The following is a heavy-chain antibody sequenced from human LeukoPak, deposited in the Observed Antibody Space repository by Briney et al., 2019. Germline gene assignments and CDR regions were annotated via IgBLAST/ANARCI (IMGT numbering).Heavy chain of an antibody. CDR1: GYSISSGYY. D-gene: IGHD2-21*01. CDR3: ARYSRYLRHRTPIDY. Sequence: SETLTLTCAVSGYSISSGYYWGWIRPPPGKGLEWIGSIYHSGSTYYNPSLKSRVSISVDTSKNQFSLKLSTVTAADTAVYYCARYSRYLRHRTPIDYWGQGTLVTVSS. J-gene: IGHJ4*02. CDR2: IYHSGST. V-gene: IGHV4-38-2*01.